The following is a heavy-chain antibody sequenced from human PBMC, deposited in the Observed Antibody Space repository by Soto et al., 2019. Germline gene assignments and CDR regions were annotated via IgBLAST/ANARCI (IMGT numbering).Heavy chain of an antibody. CDR1: GFTFSSYS. V-gene: IGHV3-21*01. D-gene: IGHD3-3*01. CDR3: ARARYDFWSGPNNWFDP. CDR2: ISSSSSYI. Sequence: GGSLRLSCAASGFTFSSYSMNWVRQAPGKGLEWVSSISSSSSYIYYADSVKGRFTISRDNAKNSLYLQMNSLRAEDTAVYYCARARYDFWSGPNNWFDPWGKGTLVTVSS. J-gene: IGHJ5*02.